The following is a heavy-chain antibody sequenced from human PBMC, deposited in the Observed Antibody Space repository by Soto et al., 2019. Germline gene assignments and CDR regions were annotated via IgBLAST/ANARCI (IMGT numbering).Heavy chain of an antibody. J-gene: IGHJ4*02. Sequence: GGSLRLSCAASGFTFSDHYMGWVRQAPGKGLEWVGRSRNKANSYSTEYAASVKGRFTISRDDSMNALFLQMNNLRTEDTAVYYCGKDLIHGEIHHPFDYLGQGTLVTVSS. CDR3: GKDLIHGEIHHPFDY. V-gene: IGHV3-72*01. D-gene: IGHD2-21*01. CDR2: SRNKANSYST. CDR1: GFTFSDHY.